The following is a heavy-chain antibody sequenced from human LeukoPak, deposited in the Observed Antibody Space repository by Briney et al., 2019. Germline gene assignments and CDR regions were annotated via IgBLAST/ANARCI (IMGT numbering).Heavy chain of an antibody. CDR1: GGSISSSSYY. V-gene: IGHV4-39*01. J-gene: IGHJ3*02. CDR3: ARHGDSASAAGTGSAFDI. D-gene: IGHD6-13*01. Sequence: SETLSLTCTVSGGSISSSSYYWGWIRQPPGKGLEWIGSIYYSGSTYYNPSLKSRVTISVDTFKNQFSLKLSSVTAADTAVYYCARHGDSASAAGTGSAFDIWGQGTMVTVCS. CDR2: IYYSGST.